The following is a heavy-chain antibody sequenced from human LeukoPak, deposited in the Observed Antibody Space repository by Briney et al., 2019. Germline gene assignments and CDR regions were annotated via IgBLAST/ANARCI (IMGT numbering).Heavy chain of an antibody. D-gene: IGHD3-3*01. J-gene: IGHJ4*02. Sequence: ASVKVSCKASGYTFTNYAMNWVRQAPGQGLEWMGWISAYNGNTNYAQKLQGRVTMTTDTSTSTAYMELRSLRSDDTAVYYCAATGGLYDFWSGYYLLDYWGQGTLVTVSS. CDR2: ISAYNGNT. CDR1: GYTFTNYA. CDR3: AATGGLYDFWSGYYLLDY. V-gene: IGHV1-18*01.